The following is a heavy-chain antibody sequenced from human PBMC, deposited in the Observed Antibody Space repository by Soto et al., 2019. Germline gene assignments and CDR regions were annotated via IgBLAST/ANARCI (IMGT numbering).Heavy chain of an antibody. CDR3: ARESFSASPNFFDY. CDR1: GFAFSNYE. V-gene: IGHV3-48*03. D-gene: IGHD3-3*02. CDR2: ISLSGSTI. Sequence: PGGSLRLSCAASGFAFSNYEMNWVRHAPGKGLEWVSYISLSGSTIYYADSVKGRFTISRDDAKNSLYLQMDSLRADDTAAYYCARESFSASPNFFDYWGQGALVTVSS. J-gene: IGHJ4*02.